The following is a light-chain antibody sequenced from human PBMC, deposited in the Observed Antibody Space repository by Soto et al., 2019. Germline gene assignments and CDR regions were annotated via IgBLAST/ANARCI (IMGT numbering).Light chain of an antibody. Sequence: EIVLTQSPGTLSLSPGEGATLSCRVSQRGSSSYLAWYQQKRGQPPRLLIYGASTRATGIPDRFSGSGSGTDFTLTISRLEPEDFAVYYCQQYGSSPFTFCGGTKVEI. CDR3: QQYGSSPFT. J-gene: IGKJ4*01. V-gene: IGKV3-20*01. CDR2: GAS. CDR1: QRGSSSY.